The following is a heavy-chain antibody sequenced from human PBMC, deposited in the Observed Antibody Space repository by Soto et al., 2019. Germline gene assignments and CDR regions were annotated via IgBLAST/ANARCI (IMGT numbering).Heavy chain of an antibody. J-gene: IGHJ4*02. D-gene: IGHD6-13*01. Sequence: EVQLVESGGGLVQPGGSLRLSCAASGFTFSGYDMHWVRQATGKGLEWVAAISTAGDTYYPGSVKGRFTISRENAKNSLYLQMTSLRAGDSAVYYCARLSSSWYDYWGQGTLVTVSS. CDR3: ARLSSSWYDY. V-gene: IGHV3-13*04. CDR1: GFTFSGYD. CDR2: ISTAGDT.